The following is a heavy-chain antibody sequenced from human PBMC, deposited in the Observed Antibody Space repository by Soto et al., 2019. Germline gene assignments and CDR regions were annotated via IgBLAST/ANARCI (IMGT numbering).Heavy chain of an antibody. CDR2: INHSGST. Sequence: SETLALTCAVYGGCFSGYYWSWIRQPPGKGLEWIGEINHSGSTNYNPSLKSRVTISVDTSKTQFSLKLSSVTAADTAVYYCARGRRVRGVWYNWFDPWGQGTLVTVSS. J-gene: IGHJ5*02. CDR3: ARGRRVRGVWYNWFDP. CDR1: GGCFSGYY. D-gene: IGHD3-10*01. V-gene: IGHV4-34*01.